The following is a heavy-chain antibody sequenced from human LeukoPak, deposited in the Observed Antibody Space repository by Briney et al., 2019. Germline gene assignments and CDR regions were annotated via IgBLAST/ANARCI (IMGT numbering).Heavy chain of an antibody. CDR2: ISSSSSTI. J-gene: IGHJ3*02. CDR1: GFTFSSYS. Sequence: GGSLRLSCAASGFTFSSYSMNWVRQAPGKGLEWVSYISSSSSTIYCADSVKGRFTISRDNAKNSLYLQMNSLRAEDTAVYYCARAHVTGVDAFDIWGQGTMVIVSS. V-gene: IGHV3-48*04. D-gene: IGHD2-21*02. CDR3: ARAHVTGVDAFDI.